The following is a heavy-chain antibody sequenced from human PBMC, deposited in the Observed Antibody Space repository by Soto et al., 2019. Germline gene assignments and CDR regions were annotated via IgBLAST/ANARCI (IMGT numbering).Heavy chain of an antibody. CDR1: GGSISSGGYY. J-gene: IGHJ5*02. Sequence: QVQLQESGPGLVKPSQTLSLTCTVSGGSISSGGYYWSWIRQHPGKGLEWIGYIYYSGSTYYNPSLKSRVTISVDTSKNQFSPKVSSVTAADTAVYYCVRATPSITLFGVVIKGTRGPWFDPLGQGTLVTVSS. V-gene: IGHV4-31*03. D-gene: IGHD3-3*01. CDR2: IYYSGST. CDR3: VRATPSITLFGVVIKGTRGPWFDP.